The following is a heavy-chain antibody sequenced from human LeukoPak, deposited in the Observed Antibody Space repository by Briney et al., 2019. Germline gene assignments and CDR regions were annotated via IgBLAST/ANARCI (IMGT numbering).Heavy chain of an antibody. CDR1: GFTFSSYA. Sequence: GGSLRLSCAASGFTFSSYAMHWVRQAPGKGLEWVAVISHDGSNKYYADSVKGRFTISRDNSKNTLYLQMNSLRAEDTAVHYCARDPLGTRPGFDYWGQGTLVTVSS. J-gene: IGHJ4*02. CDR2: ISHDGSNK. CDR3: ARDPLGTRPGFDY. D-gene: IGHD1-1*01. V-gene: IGHV3-30*04.